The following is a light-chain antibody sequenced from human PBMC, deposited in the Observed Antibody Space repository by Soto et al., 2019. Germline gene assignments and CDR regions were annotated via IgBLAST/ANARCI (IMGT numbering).Light chain of an antibody. J-gene: IGLJ2*01. V-gene: IGLV8-61*01. CDR3: AAWDDSLHVI. CDR2: STN. CDR1: SASVLTSYY. Sequence: QTVVSQEPSFSVSPGETVTLTCGLTSASVLTSYYPSWYQQTPGQAPRTLIYSTNIRSSGVPDRFSGSILGNKAALTITGAQADDESDYYCAAWDDSLHVIFGGGTKLTVL.